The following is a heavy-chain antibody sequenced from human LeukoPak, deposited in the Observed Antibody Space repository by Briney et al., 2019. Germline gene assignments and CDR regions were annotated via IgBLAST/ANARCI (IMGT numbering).Heavy chain of an antibody. CDR2: IHNSGST. J-gene: IGHJ1*01. CDR3: ASALTTLEYFQH. Sequence: PSETPSLTCTVSDGSISTYYWSWIRQSPGKGLEWIGYIHNSGSTNYNPSLKSRVTISVDTSKNQFPLKLSSVTAADTAVYYCASALTTLEYFQHWGRGTLVTVSS. D-gene: IGHD4-17*01. CDR1: DGSISTYY. V-gene: IGHV4-59*01.